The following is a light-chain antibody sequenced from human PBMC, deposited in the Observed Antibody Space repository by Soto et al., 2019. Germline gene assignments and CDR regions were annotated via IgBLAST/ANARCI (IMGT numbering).Light chain of an antibody. V-gene: IGLV1-40*01. J-gene: IGLJ1*01. CDR3: QSYDSSLSGYV. CDR2: GNT. Sequence: QSVLTQPPSVSGAPGQRVTISCTGSNSNIGAGFDVNWYQQLPGTDPKLLIYGNTHRPSGVPDRFSGSKSGTEASLAITGLQAEDEADFYCQSYDSSLSGYVFGTGTKLTVL. CDR1: NSNIGAGFD.